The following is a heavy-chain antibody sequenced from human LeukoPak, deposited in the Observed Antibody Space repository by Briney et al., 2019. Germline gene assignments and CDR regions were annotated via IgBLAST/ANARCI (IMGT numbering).Heavy chain of an antibody. V-gene: IGHV3-9*01. CDR1: GFTFEDYA. CDR3: AKGPGDHYDSSGYYFHCFDY. CDR2: ISWNSGSI. J-gene: IGHJ4*02. Sequence: PGGSLRLSCAASGFTFEDYAMRWVRQAPGKGLEWVSGISWNSGSIGYADSVKGRFTISRDNAKNSLYLQMNSLRAEDTALYYCAKGPGDHYDSSGYYFHCFDYWGQGTLVTDSS. D-gene: IGHD3-22*01.